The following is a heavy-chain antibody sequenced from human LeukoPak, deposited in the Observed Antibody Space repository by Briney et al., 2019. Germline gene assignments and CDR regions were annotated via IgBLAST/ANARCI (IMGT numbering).Heavy chain of an antibody. Sequence: ASVKVSCKASVYTFTGYYMHWVRQAPGQGLEWMGWINPNSGGTNYAQKFQGRVTMTRDTSISTAYMELSRLRSVDTAVYYCARDLWRRLWVLLDYWGQGTLVTVSS. D-gene: IGHD5-18*01. CDR1: VYTFTGYY. J-gene: IGHJ4*02. CDR2: INPNSGGT. CDR3: ARDLWRRLWVLLDY. V-gene: IGHV1-2*02.